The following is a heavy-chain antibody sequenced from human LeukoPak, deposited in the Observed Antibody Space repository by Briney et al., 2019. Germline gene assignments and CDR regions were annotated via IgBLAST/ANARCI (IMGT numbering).Heavy chain of an antibody. CDR2: INHSGST. J-gene: IGHJ6*03. CDR3: ARRSGSYHYYMDV. Sequence: PSETLSLTCAVYGGSFSGYYWSWIRQPPGKWLEWIGEINHSGSTNYSPSLKSRVTISVDTSKNQFSLNLSSVTAADTAVFYCARRSGSYHYYMDVWSKGTTVTVSS. V-gene: IGHV4-34*01. CDR1: GGSFSGYY. D-gene: IGHD1-26*01.